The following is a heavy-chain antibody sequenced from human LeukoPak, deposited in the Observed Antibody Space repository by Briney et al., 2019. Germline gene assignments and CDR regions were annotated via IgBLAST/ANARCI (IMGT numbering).Heavy chain of an antibody. D-gene: IGHD3-10*01. CDR1: GGSFSGYY. CDR2: INHSGST. V-gene: IGHV4-34*01. CDR3: ARHRGITMVRTTNWFDP. J-gene: IGHJ5*02. Sequence: PSETLSLTCAVYGGSFSGYYWSWIRQPPGKGLEWIGEINHSGSTNYNPSLKSRVTISVDTSKNQFSLKLSSVTAADTAVYYCARHRGITMVRTTNWFDPWGQGTLVTVSS.